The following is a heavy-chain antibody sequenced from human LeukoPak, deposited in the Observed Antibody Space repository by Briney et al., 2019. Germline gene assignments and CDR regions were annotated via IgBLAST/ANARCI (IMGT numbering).Heavy chain of an antibody. CDR1: GFTFSSYS. J-gene: IGHJ5*02. CDR3: ARDHFYDSSGYSWFDP. V-gene: IGHV3-48*04. CDR2: ISSSSSTI. D-gene: IGHD3-22*01. Sequence: GGSLRLSCAASGFTFSSYSMNWVRQAPGKGLEWVSYISSSSSTIYYADSVKGRFTISRDNAKNSLYLQMNSLRAEDTAVYYCARDHFYDSSGYSWFDPWGQGTLVTVSS.